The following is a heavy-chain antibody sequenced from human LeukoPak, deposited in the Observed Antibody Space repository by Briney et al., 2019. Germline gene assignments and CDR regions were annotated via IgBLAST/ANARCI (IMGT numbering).Heavy chain of an antibody. D-gene: IGHD3-16*01. CDR1: GDSISSGSYF. V-gene: IGHV4-61*09. CDR2: IYPSGSA. CDR3: ASSLGY. J-gene: IGHJ4*02. Sequence: SETLSLACTVSGDSISSGSYFWAWIRQPAGKGLEWIEHIYPSGSANYNPSLKSRVTISVDTSKNQFSLKLSSVTAADTAVYYCASSLGYWGQGTLVTVSS.